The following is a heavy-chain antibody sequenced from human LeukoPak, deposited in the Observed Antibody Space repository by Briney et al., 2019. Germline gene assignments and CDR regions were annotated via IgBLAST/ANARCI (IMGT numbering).Heavy chain of an antibody. J-gene: IGHJ4*02. CDR1: GFIFSDYY. CDR2: ISSGGSTI. CDR3: ARAGFTFGGVIKL. Sequence: GGSLRLSCAASGFIFSDYYMSWIRQAPGKGLEWLSFISSGGSTIYYADSVKGRFTISRDNAQNSLYLQMNSLRAEDTAVYYCARAGFTFGGVIKLWGQGTLVTVSS. D-gene: IGHD3-16*01. V-gene: IGHV3-11*04.